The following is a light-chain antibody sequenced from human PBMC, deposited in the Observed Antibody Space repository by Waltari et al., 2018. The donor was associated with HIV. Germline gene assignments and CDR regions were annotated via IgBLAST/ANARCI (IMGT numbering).Light chain of an antibody. CDR1: STDIGGYDY. CDR3: SSYAGSDNYVV. CDR2: YGY. J-gene: IGLJ2*01. V-gene: IGLV2-8*01. Sequence: QSALTPPPSASGSPGQSVTISCTGSSTDIGGYDYVSWYQQNPGKAPKFVVCYGYKPPTGVPFLFSGSKSCNTASLTISGLHADDEAYYYCSSYAGSDNYVVFGGGTKLTVL.